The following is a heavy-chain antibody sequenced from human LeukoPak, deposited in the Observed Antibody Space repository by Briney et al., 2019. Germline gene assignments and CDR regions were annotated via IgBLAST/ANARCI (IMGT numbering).Heavy chain of an antibody. V-gene: IGHV1-18*01. CDR3: ARESNGGYGFDY. CDR1: GYMFTSHG. Sequence: ASVKVSCKSSGYMFTSHGIHWLRQAPGQGLEWMGWISAQNGNTNYVQQFLGRVTMTRDTSASTAYMELRSLKSDDTAVYYCARESNGGYGFDYWGQGTLVTVSS. D-gene: IGHD5-12*01. J-gene: IGHJ4*02. CDR2: ISAQNGNT.